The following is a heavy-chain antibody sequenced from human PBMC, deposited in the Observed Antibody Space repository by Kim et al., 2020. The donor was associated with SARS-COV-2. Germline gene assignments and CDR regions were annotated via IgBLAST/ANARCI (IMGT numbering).Heavy chain of an antibody. D-gene: IGHD3-22*01. Sequence: GGARRRAGADAGFTFRSYSMNWVRQAPGKGLEWVSAISSSSNYIYYADSVKGRFTISRDNAKNSLYLQMNSLRAEDTAVYYCAREADDSGGSPYGMDVWGQGTTVTVSS. CDR3: AREADDSGGSPYGMDV. CDR2: ISSSSNYI. CDR1: GFTFRSYS. J-gene: IGHJ6*02. V-gene: IGHV3-21*01.